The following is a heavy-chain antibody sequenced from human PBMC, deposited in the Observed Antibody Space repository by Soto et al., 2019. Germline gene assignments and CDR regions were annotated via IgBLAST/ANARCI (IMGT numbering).Heavy chain of an antibody. Sequence: QVHLVQSGAEVKKPGASVKVSCKASGYTFSRYGMTWMRQAPGEGLQWLGWINTNNGDTTYAQKVQFRVTLTTDTSTNTAYMELKSLRSDDTAVYYCVRDEYGGDSGDYGMDVWGQGTTVTISS. V-gene: IGHV1-18*01. J-gene: IGHJ6*02. CDR2: INTNNGDT. D-gene: IGHD2-21*02. CDR3: VRDEYGGDSGDYGMDV. CDR1: GYTFSRYG.